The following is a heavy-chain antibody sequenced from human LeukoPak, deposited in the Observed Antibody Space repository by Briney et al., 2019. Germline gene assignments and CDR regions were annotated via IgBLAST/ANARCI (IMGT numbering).Heavy chain of an antibody. CDR1: GFTFSTYW. J-gene: IGHJ4*02. CDR3: ARVPNIAGADPAYFDY. Sequence: PGGSLRLSCAASGFTFSTYWMHWVRHAPGKGLVWVSRINSDGSSTNYADSVKGRFTISGDNAKNTLYLQMNSLRAEDTSVYYCARVPNIAGADPAYFDYWGQGTLVTVSS. V-gene: IGHV3-74*01. CDR2: INSDGSST. D-gene: IGHD6-19*01.